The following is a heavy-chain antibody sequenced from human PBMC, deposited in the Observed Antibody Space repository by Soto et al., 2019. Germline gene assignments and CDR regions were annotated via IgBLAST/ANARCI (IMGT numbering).Heavy chain of an antibody. D-gene: IGHD3-10*01. V-gene: IGHV3-9*01. CDR2: ISWNGAAT. CDR1: GFTFDDYA. CDR3: ANLPLYGSGFDC. J-gene: IGHJ4*02. Sequence: SLRLSCVASGFTFDDYAIHWVRQAPGKGLEWVSGISWNGAATGYADSVKGRFTISRDNAKNSLYLQMSSLRTEDTAIYYCANLPLYGSGFDCWGQGTLVTVS.